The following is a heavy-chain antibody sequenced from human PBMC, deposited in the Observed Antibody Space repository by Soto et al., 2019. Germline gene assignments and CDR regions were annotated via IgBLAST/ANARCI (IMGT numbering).Heavy chain of an antibody. J-gene: IGHJ3*02. Sequence: PGGSLRLSCAASGFTFSSYGMHWVRQAPGKGLEWVAVIWYDGSNKYYADSVKGRFTISRDNSKNTLYLQMNSLRAEDTAVYYCARGGVGGGAFDIWGQGTMVTVSS. CDR1: GFTFSSYG. CDR2: IWYDGSNK. CDR3: ARGGVGGGAFDI. D-gene: IGHD3-16*01. V-gene: IGHV3-33*01.